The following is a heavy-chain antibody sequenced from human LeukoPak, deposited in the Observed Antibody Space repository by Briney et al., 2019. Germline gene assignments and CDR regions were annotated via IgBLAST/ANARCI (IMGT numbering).Heavy chain of an antibody. CDR3: AREFGTAPGNYNYGMDV. CDR1: AFTFNKYD. Sequence: GGSLRLSCAAAAFTFNKYDMTWVRQAPGKGLEWVSSLSYSSGSTYYADSVKGRFTISRDNSKNTMYLQMNSLRAEDTAVYYCAREFGTAPGNYNYGMDVWGQGTTVTVSS. CDR2: LSYSSGST. V-gene: IGHV3-23*01. J-gene: IGHJ6*02. D-gene: IGHD1-14*01.